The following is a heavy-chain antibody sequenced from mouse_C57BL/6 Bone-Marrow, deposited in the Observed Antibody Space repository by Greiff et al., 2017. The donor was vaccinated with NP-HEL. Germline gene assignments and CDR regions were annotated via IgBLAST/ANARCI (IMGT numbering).Heavy chain of an antibody. J-gene: IGHJ2*01. CDR3: ARYYGISYYFDY. D-gene: IGHD1-1*01. Sequence: QVQLLQSGAELVKPGASVKISCKASGYAFSSYWMNWVKQRPGKGLEWIGQIYPGDGDTNYNGKFKGKATLTADKSSSTAYMQLSSLTSEDSSVYFCARYYGISYYFDYWGQGTTLTVSS. V-gene: IGHV1-80*01. CDR1: GYAFSSYW. CDR2: IYPGDGDT.